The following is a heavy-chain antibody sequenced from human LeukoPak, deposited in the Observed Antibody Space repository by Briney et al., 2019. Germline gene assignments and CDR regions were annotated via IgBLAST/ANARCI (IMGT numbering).Heavy chain of an antibody. CDR1: GGSISSYY. D-gene: IGHD3-10*01. Sequence: SETLSLTCTVSGGSISSYYWSWIRQPPGKGLEWIGYIYYSGSTNYNPSLKSRVTISVDTSKNQFSLKLSSVTAADTAVYYCARVGWLLGEYYYMDVWGKGTTVTVSS. CDR2: IYYSGST. V-gene: IGHV4-59*01. CDR3: ARVGWLLGEYYYMDV. J-gene: IGHJ6*03.